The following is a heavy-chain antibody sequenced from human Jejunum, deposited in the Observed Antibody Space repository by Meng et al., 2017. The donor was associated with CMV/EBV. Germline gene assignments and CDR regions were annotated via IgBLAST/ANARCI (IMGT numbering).Heavy chain of an antibody. Sequence: QVQLLGFGGGVVQPGGSLRLSCAASGFTFSNYGMHWVRQAPGKGLEWVAYILFNGARQYYADSVKGRFTMSRDNSKNTLYLQMNSLRPEDTAVYYCAKDESWASDYWGQGTLVTVSS. CDR3: AKDESWASDY. D-gene: IGHD3-16*01. V-gene: IGHV3-30*02. J-gene: IGHJ4*02. CDR2: ILFNGARQ. CDR1: GFTFSNYG.